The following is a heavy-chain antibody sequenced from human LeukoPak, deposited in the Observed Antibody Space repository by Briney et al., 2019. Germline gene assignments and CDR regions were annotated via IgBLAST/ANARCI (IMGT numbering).Heavy chain of an antibody. V-gene: IGHV3-66*01. CDR1: GFTVSSNY. D-gene: IGHD4-23*01. CDR3: ARWDYGGAYYFDY. Sequence: WGSLRLSCAASGFTVSSNYMSWVRQAPGKGLEWVSVIYSGGSTYYADSVKGRFTISRDNSKNTLYLQMNSLRAEDTAVYYCARWDYGGAYYFDYWGQGTLVTVSS. CDR2: IYSGGST. J-gene: IGHJ4*02.